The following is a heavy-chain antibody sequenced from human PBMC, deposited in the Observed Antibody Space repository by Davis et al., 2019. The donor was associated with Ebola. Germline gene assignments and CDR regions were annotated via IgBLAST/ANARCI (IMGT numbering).Heavy chain of an antibody. Sequence: GESLKISCAASGITFSSCAMSWVRQAPGKGLEWVSSISGNGRRTYYADSVKGRFTVSRDNSKNTQYLQMNRLRAEDTAVYFCAKDMYYDFWTDYSGDYSYGMDVWGKGTTVTVSS. CDR1: GITFSSCA. D-gene: IGHD3-3*01. V-gene: IGHV3-23*01. CDR2: ISGNGRRT. J-gene: IGHJ6*04. CDR3: AKDMYYDFWTDYSGDYSYGMDV.